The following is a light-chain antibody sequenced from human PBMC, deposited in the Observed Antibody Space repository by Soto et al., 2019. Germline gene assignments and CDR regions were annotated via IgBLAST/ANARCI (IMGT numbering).Light chain of an antibody. CDR1: QSLLHNNGYNY. J-gene: IGKJ2*01. CDR2: LGS. V-gene: IGKV2-28*01. CDR3: MQALQTPPHL. Sequence: ETVMTQSPLSLPVTPGEPASISCRSSQSLLHNNGYNYLDWYLQKPGQSPQLLIYLGSYRASGVPDRFSGSGSGTDFTLKISRVEAEDVGVYYCMQALQTPPHLFGQGTKVDIK.